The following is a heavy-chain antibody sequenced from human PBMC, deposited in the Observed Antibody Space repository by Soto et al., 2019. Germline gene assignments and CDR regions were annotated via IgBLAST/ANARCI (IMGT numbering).Heavy chain of an antibody. CDR2: ISYDGSNK. D-gene: IGHD4-17*01. CDR3: AKVAEATVTTYGLLSMDV. J-gene: IGHJ6*02. V-gene: IGHV3-30*18. CDR1: GFTFSSYG. Sequence: GGSLRLSCAASGFTFSSYGMHWVRQAPGKGLGWVAVISYDGSNKYYADSVKGRFTISRDNSKNTLYLQMNSLRAEDTAGYYCAKVAEATVTTYGLLSMDVWGQGTTVTVSS.